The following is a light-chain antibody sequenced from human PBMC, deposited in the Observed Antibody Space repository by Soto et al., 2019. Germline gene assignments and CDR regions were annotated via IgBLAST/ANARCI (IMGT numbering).Light chain of an antibody. CDR3: SSYTSSSTWV. CDR2: EVS. J-gene: IGLJ3*02. Sequence: HSALTQPASVSGSPGQSITISCTGTSSDVGGYNYVSWYQQHPGKAPKLMIYEVSNRPSGVSNRFAGSKSGNTASLTISGLQAEDEDDYYCSSYTSSSTWVFGGGTKLTVL. CDR1: SSDVGGYNY. V-gene: IGLV2-14*01.